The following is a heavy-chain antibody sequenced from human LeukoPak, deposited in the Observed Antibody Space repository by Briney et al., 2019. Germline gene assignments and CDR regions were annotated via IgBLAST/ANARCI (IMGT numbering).Heavy chain of an antibody. CDR3: AKSGRRITMIVVVNPFDI. CDR2: ISGSGGST. D-gene: IGHD3-22*01. J-gene: IGHJ3*02. V-gene: IGHV3-23*01. Sequence: GGSLRLSCAASGFTFSSYAMSWVRQAPGKGLEWVSAISGSGGSTYYADSVKGRFTISRDNSKNTLYLQMNSLRAEDTAVYYCAKSGRRITMIVVVNPFDIWGQGTMVTVSS. CDR1: GFTFSSYA.